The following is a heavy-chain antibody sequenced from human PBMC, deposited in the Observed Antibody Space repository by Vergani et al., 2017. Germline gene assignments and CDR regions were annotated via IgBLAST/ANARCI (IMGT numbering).Heavy chain of an antibody. V-gene: IGHV1-69*01. CDR2: IIPIFGTA. D-gene: IGHD3-10*01. J-gene: IGHJ6*02. Sequence: QVQLVQSGAEVKKPGSSVKVSCKASGGTFSSYAISWVRQAPGQGLEWMGGIIPIFGTANYAQKFQGRVTITADESTSTAYMELSSLRSEDTAVYYCARVQEYGSGSYRYYYDGMDVWGQGTTVTVSS. CDR1: GGTFSSYA. CDR3: ARVQEYGSGSYRYYYDGMDV.